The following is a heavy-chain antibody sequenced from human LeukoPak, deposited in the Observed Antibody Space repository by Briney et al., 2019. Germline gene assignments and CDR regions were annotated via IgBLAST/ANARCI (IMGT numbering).Heavy chain of an antibody. Sequence: PSETLSLTCTVSGGSISSYYWSWIRKPPGKGLEWIGYIYYSGTTNYNPSLKSRVTISVDTSKNQFSLKLSSVTAADTAVYYCARGVYIAAAQYGYWGQGTLVTVSS. CDR3: ARGVYIAAAQYGY. CDR1: GGSISSYY. D-gene: IGHD6-13*01. CDR2: IYYSGTT. V-gene: IGHV4-59*01. J-gene: IGHJ4*02.